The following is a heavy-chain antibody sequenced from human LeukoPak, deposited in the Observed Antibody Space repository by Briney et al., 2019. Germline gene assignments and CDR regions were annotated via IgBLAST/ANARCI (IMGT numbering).Heavy chain of an antibody. V-gene: IGHV4-59*01. J-gene: IGHJ5*02. CDR1: GGSISSYY. Sequence: NPSETLSLTCTVSGGSISSYYWSWIRQPPGKGLEWIGYIYYSGSTNYNPSLKSRVTISVETSKTQFSLKLSSVTAADTAVYYCARSGYYDILSGYLNWFDPWGQGTLVTVSS. CDR3: ARSGYYDILSGYLNWFDP. CDR2: IYYSGST. D-gene: IGHD3-9*01.